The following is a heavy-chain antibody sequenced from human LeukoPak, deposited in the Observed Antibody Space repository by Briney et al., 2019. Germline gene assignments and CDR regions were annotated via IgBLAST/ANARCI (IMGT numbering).Heavy chain of an antibody. CDR2: ITGSESST. CDR1: GFTFGSYA. D-gene: IGHD6-19*01. CDR3: AKHRGSGVAGTGGVES. J-gene: IGHJ4*02. V-gene: IGHV3-23*01. Sequence: PGGSLRLSCAASGFTFGSYAMTWVRQAPGKGLEWVADITGSESSTYYADSVRGRFTISRDNPKNTLYLQMNSLRADDTAVYYCAKHRGSGVAGTGGVESWGQGTLVTVSS.